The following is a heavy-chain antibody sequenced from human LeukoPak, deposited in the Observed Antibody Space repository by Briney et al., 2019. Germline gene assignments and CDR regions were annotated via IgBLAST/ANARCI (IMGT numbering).Heavy chain of an antibody. Sequence: PGGSLRLSCAASGFPFGSYWMSWVRQAPGKGLEWVANIKQDGSEKYYVDSVKGRFTISRDNAKNSLYLQMNSLRAEDTAVYYCARPNYYDSSGYYSYWGQGTLVTVSS. J-gene: IGHJ4*02. CDR1: GFPFGSYW. D-gene: IGHD3-22*01. CDR2: IKQDGSEK. V-gene: IGHV3-7*01. CDR3: ARPNYYDSSGYYSY.